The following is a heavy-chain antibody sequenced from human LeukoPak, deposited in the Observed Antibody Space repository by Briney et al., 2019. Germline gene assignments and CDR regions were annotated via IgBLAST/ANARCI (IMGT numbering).Heavy chain of an antibody. V-gene: IGHV3-21*01. Sequence: TGGSLRLSCAASGFAFSSSTMNWVRQAPGKGLEWVSSISSSRSYIYYADSVKGRFTISRDNAKNSLYLQMNSLRAEDTAVYYCARDRLDYYYYYGMDVWGQGTTVTVSS. CDR2: ISSSRSYI. CDR1: GFAFSSST. J-gene: IGHJ6*02. CDR3: ARDRLDYYYYYGMDV.